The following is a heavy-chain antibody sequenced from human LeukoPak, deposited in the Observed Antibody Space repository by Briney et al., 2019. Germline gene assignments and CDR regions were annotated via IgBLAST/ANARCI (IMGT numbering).Heavy chain of an antibody. CDR3: ARLLPYYYGSGSYGDY. Sequence: SETLSLTCTVSGGSISSSSYYWGWIRQPPGKGLEWIGSIYYSGSTYYNPSLKSRVTISVDTSKNQFSLKLSSVTAADTAVYHCARLLPYYYGSGSYGDYWGQGTLVTVSS. CDR2: IYYSGST. V-gene: IGHV4-39*01. J-gene: IGHJ4*02. CDR1: GGSISSSSYY. D-gene: IGHD3-10*01.